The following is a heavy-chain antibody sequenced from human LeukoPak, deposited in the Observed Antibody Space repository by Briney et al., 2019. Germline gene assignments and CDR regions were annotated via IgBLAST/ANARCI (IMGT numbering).Heavy chain of an antibody. CDR1: GGSMSNFY. J-gene: IGHJ5*02. D-gene: IGHD2-15*01. CDR3: ARASYCSDTVCHNLAWFGP. CDR2: ISTTGST. Sequence: SETLSLTCTVSGGSMSNFYWSWIRQPAGKGLEWIGRISTTGSTNYNPSLKSRVTMSVDTSRNQFYLKLTSVTAADTALYYCARASYCSDTVCHNLAWFGPWGPGTLVTVSS. V-gene: IGHV4-4*07.